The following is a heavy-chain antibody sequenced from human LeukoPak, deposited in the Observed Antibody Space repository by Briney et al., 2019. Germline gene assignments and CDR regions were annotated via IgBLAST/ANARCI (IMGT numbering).Heavy chain of an antibody. V-gene: IGHV4-59*08. Sequence: PSETLSLTCTVSGSMYNYYWSWIRQPPGKGLEWIGYIHYNGITNYNPSLKSRVTISVDTSKNQFSLKLSSVTAADTAVYYCARYSGPGYFDLWGRGTLVTVSS. J-gene: IGHJ2*01. D-gene: IGHD1-26*01. CDR2: IHYNGIT. CDR3: ARYSGPGYFDL. CDR1: GSMYNYY.